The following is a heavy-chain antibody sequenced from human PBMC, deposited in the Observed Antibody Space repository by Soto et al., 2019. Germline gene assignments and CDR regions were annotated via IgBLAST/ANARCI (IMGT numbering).Heavy chain of an antibody. Sequence: SETLSLTCAVYGGSFSGYYWSWIRQPPGKGLEWIGEINHSGSTNYNPSLKSRVTISVDTSKNQFSPKLSSVTAADTAVYYCARGGIRYFDWSPFHWFDPWGQGTLVT. CDR3: ARGGIRYFDWSPFHWFDP. CDR1: GGSFSGYY. D-gene: IGHD3-9*01. J-gene: IGHJ5*02. CDR2: INHSGST. V-gene: IGHV4-34*01.